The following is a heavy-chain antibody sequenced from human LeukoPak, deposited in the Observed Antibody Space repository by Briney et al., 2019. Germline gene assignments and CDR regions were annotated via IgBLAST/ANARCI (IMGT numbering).Heavy chain of an antibody. D-gene: IGHD3-10*01. Sequence: GASVKVSRKASGYTFTKYAISWVRQAPGQGLEWMGWISTYNGNINYAQKFQGRVTLTTDTSTSTAYMELRSLRSDDTAMYYCARNYYGSGSYYNVEGWFDPWGQGTLVTVSS. CDR2: ISTYNGNI. J-gene: IGHJ5*02. CDR3: ARNYYGSGSYYNVEGWFDP. V-gene: IGHV1-18*01. CDR1: GYTFTKYA.